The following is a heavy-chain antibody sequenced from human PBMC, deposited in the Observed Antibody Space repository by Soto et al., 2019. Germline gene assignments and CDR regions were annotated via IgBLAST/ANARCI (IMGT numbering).Heavy chain of an antibody. CDR2: ISYDGNNK. CDR1: GFTFSSSA. D-gene: IGHD2-2*01. CDR3: ARAAKLHCSSTSCYGDAGIDY. Sequence: PGGSLRLSCAASGFTFSSSAMHWVRQAPGKGLEWVAVISYDGNNKYYADSVKGRFTISRDNSKNTLYLQMSSLIPEDTAVYYCARAAKLHCSSTSCYGDAGIDYWGQGTLVTVSS. J-gene: IGHJ4*02. V-gene: IGHV3-30-3*01.